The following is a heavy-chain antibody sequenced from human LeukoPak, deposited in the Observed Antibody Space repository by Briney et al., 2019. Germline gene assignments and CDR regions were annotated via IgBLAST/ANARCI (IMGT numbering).Heavy chain of an antibody. CDR1: GFTFSNYI. J-gene: IGHJ4*02. Sequence: GGSLRLSCAASGFTFSNYIMHWVRQAPGKGREWVAVISYDGSNEYYADSVKGRFSIFRDNSKNTLSLQMNSLRVEDTAVYFCTRDGGSGNNYRLQGFDSWGQGTLVTVAS. D-gene: IGHD3-10*01. CDR3: TRDGGSGNNYRLQGFDS. V-gene: IGHV3-30*01. CDR2: ISYDGSNE.